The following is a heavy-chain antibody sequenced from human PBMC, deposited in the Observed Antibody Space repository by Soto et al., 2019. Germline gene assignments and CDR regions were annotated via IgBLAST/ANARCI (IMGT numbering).Heavy chain of an antibody. CDR3: AGLRSPSSRYYYYYGMDV. CDR1: GFTFSSYG. V-gene: IGHV3-30*03. Sequence: QVQLVESGGGVVQPGRSLRLSCAASGFTFSSYGMHWVRQAPGKGLEWVAVISYDGSNKYYADSVKGRFTISRDNSKNTLYLHMNSLRAEDTAVYYCAGLRSPSSRYYYYYGMDVWGQGTTVTVSS. D-gene: IGHD4-17*01. CDR2: ISYDGSNK. J-gene: IGHJ6*02.